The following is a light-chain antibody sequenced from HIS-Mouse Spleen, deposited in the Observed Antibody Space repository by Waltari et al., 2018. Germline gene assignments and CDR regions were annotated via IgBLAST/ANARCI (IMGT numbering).Light chain of an antibody. CDR2: GAS. J-gene: IGKJ5*01. Sequence: EIVLTQSPGTLSLSPGERATLSCRASQSVSSSYLAWYQQKPGQAPRLLIYGASSRATGIPERFSGSGFGTDFTLTISRLEPEDFAVYYCQQRSNWRITFGQGTRLEIK. CDR3: QQRSNWRIT. CDR1: QSVSSSY. V-gene: IGKV3D-20*02.